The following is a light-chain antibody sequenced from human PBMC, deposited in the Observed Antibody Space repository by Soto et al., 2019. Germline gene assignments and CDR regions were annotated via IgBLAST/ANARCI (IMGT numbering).Light chain of an antibody. CDR3: QPRGNWPLT. CDR2: KAS. J-gene: IGKJ4*01. Sequence: DIQMTQSPSTLSGSVGDRVTITCRASQTISSWLAWYQQKPGKAPKLLIYKASTLKSGVPSRFSGSGSGTDFTLTISSLKPEDFAVYYCQPRGNWPLTFGGGTKVDIK. CDR1: QTISSW. V-gene: IGKV1-5*03.